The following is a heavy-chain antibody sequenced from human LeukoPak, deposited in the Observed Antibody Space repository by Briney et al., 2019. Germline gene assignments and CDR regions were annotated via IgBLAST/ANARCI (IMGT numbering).Heavy chain of an antibody. D-gene: IGHD3-10*01. V-gene: IGHV4-59*01. CDR1: GGSISGSY. Sequence: PSETLSLTCTVSGGSISGSYWTWIRQPPGKTLEWIGHSFYGGSTNYNPSLKSRLTISVDTSKNQFSLKVISVTAADTAVYYCARGNYYGSGRFDYWGQGTLVTVSS. J-gene: IGHJ4*02. CDR2: SFYGGST. CDR3: ARGNYYGSGRFDY.